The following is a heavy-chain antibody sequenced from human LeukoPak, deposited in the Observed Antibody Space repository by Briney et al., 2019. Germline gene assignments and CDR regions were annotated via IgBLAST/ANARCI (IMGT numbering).Heavy chain of an antibody. D-gene: IGHD2-2*01. CDR2: INPSGGST. CDR3: ARGIRGPLRYIVVVPTAISYFDY. V-gene: IGHV1-46*01. J-gene: IGHJ4*02. CDR1: GYTFTSYY. Sequence: ASVKVSCKASGYTFTSYYMHWVRQAPGQGLEWMGIINPSGGSTSYAQNFQGRVTMTRDTSTSTVYMELSSLRSEDTAVYYCARGIRGPLRYIVVVPTAISYFDYWGQGTLVTVSS.